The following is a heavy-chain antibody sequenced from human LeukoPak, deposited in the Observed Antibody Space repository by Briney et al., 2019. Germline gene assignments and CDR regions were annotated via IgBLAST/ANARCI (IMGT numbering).Heavy chain of an antibody. CDR1: GFTFSSYA. CDR2: ISYDGSNK. Sequence: GGSLRLSCAASGFTFSSYAMHWVRQAPGKGLEWVAVISYDGSNKYYADSVKGRFTISRDNSKNTLYLQMNSLGAEDTAVYYCAREGTLGVYFDYWGQGTLVTVSS. V-gene: IGHV3-30-3*01. J-gene: IGHJ4*02. CDR3: AREGTLGVYFDY.